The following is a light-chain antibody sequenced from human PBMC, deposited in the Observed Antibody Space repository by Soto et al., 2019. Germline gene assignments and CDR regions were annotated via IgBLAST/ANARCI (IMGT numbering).Light chain of an antibody. J-gene: IGKJ4*01. CDR2: SIS. CDR3: QQALSFPLT. V-gene: IGKV1-12*01. Sequence: DIQLTQSPSSVSASVGDRVTITCRASQGFSRYLAWYQQHPGRAPKLLIYSISSLYDGVPSRFSGSGSATDFSLTISSLQPEDFATCFCQQALSFPLTFGGGTTVELQ. CDR1: QGFSRY.